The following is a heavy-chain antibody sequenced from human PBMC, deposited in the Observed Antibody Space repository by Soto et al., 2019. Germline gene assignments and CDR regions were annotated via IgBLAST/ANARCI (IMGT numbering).Heavy chain of an antibody. CDR3: AREKLQRAAGLD. CDR2: MNPNSGNT. CDR1: GYTFTSYD. D-gene: IGHD6-25*01. J-gene: IGHJ4*02. Sequence: ASVKVSCKASGYTFTSYDINWVRQATGQGLEWMGWMNPNSGNTGYAQKFQGRVTMTRNTSISTAYMELSSLRSEDTAVYYCAREKLQRAAGLDWGQGTLVNVSS. V-gene: IGHV1-8*01.